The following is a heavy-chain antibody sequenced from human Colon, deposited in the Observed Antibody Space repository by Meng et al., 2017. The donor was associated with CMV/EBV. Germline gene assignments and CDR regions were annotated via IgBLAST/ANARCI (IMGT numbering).Heavy chain of an antibody. J-gene: IGHJ4*02. CDR3: ARHYDSSAYYFDS. CDR2: NTTMRNIV. D-gene: IGHD3-22*01. CDR1: TLKNKG. V-gene: IGHV1-69*10. Sequence: TLKNKGIMVRRPAPRQGLEGMGGNTTMRNIVNDEKNFRGRVTISADKSTRTVYMELRALRSEDTAVYYCARHYDSSAYYFDSWGQGVLVTVSS.